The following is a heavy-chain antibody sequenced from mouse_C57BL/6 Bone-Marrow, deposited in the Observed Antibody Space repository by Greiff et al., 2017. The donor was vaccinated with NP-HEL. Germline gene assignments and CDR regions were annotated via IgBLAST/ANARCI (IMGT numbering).Heavy chain of an antibody. CDR1: GFTFSDYY. D-gene: IGHD1-1*01. Sequence: EVMLVESGGGLVQPGGSLKLSCAASGFTFSDYYMCWVRQTPEKRLEWVAYISNGGGSTYYPDTVKGRFTISRDNAKNTLYLQMSRLKSEDTAMYYCARGGYGNAMDYWGQGTSVTVSS. V-gene: IGHV5-12*01. CDR2: ISNGGGST. J-gene: IGHJ4*01. CDR3: ARGGYGNAMDY.